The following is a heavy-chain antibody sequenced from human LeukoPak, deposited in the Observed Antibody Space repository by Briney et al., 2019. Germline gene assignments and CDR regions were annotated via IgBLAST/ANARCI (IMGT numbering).Heavy chain of an antibody. Sequence: GGSLRLSCAASGFTFSSYWMSWVRQAPGKGLEWVANIKQDGSEKYYVDSVKGRFTISRDNAKNSLYLQMNSLRAEDTAVYYCARRRGPDYDFWSGYPHYYYGMDVWGQGTTVTVSS. J-gene: IGHJ6*02. CDR2: IKQDGSEK. D-gene: IGHD3-3*01. V-gene: IGHV3-7*01. CDR1: GFTFSSYW. CDR3: ARRRGPDYDFWSGYPHYYYGMDV.